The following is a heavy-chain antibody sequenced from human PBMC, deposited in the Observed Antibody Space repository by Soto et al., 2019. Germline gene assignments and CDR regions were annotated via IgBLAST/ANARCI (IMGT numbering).Heavy chain of an antibody. Sequence: EVQLVESGGGVVRPGGSLRLSCAASGFTFGSYSMSWVRQVPGKGLEWVSGINRSGERIGYADSVKGRFTISRDNAKNSLYLQINSLRAEDTAFYYCGRVFGSGSSAPGFDPWGQGTLVTVSS. D-gene: IGHD3-10*01. J-gene: IGHJ5*02. V-gene: IGHV3-20*04. CDR3: GRVFGSGSSAPGFDP. CDR2: INRSGERI. CDR1: GFTFGSYS.